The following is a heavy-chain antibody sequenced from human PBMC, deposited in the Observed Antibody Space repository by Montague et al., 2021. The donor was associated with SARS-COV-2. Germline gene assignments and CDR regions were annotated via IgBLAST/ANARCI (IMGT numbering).Heavy chain of an antibody. D-gene: IGHD2-2*01. CDR2: IYDSGST. Sequence: SETLSLTCTVSGGSISSSNYYWDWIRQPPGKGLEWIGSIYDSGSTYYNPSLKSRVTISVDTSKNHFSLKLSSVTAADTAVYYCANYCSSTNCGGYWGQGTLVTVSS. CDR1: GGSISSSNYY. CDR3: ANYCSSTNCGGY. J-gene: IGHJ4*02. V-gene: IGHV4-39*02.